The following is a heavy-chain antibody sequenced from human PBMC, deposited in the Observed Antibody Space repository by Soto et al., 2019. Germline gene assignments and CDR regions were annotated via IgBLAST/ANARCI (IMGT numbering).Heavy chain of an antibody. Sequence: SETLSLTCTVSGGSISSSSYYWGWLRQPPGKGLEWIGSIYYSGSTYYNPSLKSRVTISVDTSKNQFSLKLSSVTAADTAVYYCASGGDSGYDWSPFDYWGQGTLVT. V-gene: IGHV4-39*01. CDR2: IYYSGST. CDR3: ASGGDSGYDWSPFDY. J-gene: IGHJ4*02. D-gene: IGHD5-12*01. CDR1: GGSISSSSYY.